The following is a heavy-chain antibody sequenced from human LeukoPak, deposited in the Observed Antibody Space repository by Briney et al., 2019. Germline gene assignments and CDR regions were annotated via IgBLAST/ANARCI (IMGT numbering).Heavy chain of an antibody. CDR1: GGSISSSSYY. D-gene: IGHD3-3*01. CDR2: IYYSGST. Sequence: SETLSLTCTVSGGSISSSSYYWGWIRQPSGKGLEWIGSIYYSGSTYYNPSLKSRVTISVDTSKNQFSLKLSSVTAADTAVYYCARGTYDFWSGYYNYYYYYMDVWGKGTTVTVSS. V-gene: IGHV4-39*07. J-gene: IGHJ6*03. CDR3: ARGTYDFWSGYYNYYYYYMDV.